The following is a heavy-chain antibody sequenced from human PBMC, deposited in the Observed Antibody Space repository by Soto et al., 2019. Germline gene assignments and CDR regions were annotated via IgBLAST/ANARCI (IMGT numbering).Heavy chain of an antibody. V-gene: IGHV4-34*01. J-gene: IGHJ4*02. CDR3: ARGHVAVVAATAVNFDY. Sequence: QVQLQQWGAGLLKPSETLSLTCAVYGGSFSGYYWSWIRQPPGKGLEWIGEINHSGSTNYNPSLKSRVTIAVDTSKNQFALKLSSVTAADTAVYYRARGHVAVVAATAVNFDYWGQGTLVTVSS. CDR2: INHSGST. D-gene: IGHD2-15*01. CDR1: GGSFSGYY.